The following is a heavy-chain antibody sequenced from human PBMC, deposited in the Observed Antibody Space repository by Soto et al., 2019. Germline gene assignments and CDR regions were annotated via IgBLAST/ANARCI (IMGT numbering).Heavy chain of an antibody. V-gene: IGHV3-9*01. CDR3: AKGAHYCSGGSCYFGYYYYYGMDV. Sequence: EVQLVESGGGLVQPGRSLRLSCAASGFTFDDYAMHWVRQAPGKGLEWVSGISWNSGSIGYADSVKGRFTISRDNAKNSLYLQMNSLRAEDTALYYCAKGAHYCSGGSCYFGYYYYYGMDVWGQGTTVTVSS. J-gene: IGHJ6*02. CDR2: ISWNSGSI. CDR1: GFTFDDYA. D-gene: IGHD2-15*01.